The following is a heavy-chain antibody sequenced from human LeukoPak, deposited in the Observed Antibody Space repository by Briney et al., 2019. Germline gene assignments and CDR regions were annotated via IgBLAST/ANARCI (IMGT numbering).Heavy chain of an antibody. Sequence: GGSLRLSCAASGFTFSDYYMSWIRQAPGKGLEWVSYISSSGSTIYYADSVRGRFTISRDNAKNSLYLQMNSLRAEDTAVYYCARAVQRWFGELSDWGQGTLVTVSS. CDR2: ISSSGSTI. J-gene: IGHJ4*02. D-gene: IGHD3-10*01. V-gene: IGHV3-11*04. CDR3: ARAVQRWFGELSD. CDR1: GFTFSDYY.